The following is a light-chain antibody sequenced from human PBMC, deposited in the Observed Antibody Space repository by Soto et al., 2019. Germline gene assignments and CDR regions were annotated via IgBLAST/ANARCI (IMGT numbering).Light chain of an antibody. Sequence: EIVLTQSPGTLSLSPGERATLSCRASQRLSVTYIAWYQQKPGQAPRLLVQGASRRATGVPDRFSGSGSGTDFTLTISRRGPEDFQVYFCQNNGGSPTTFGQGTRVEIK. V-gene: IGKV3-20*01. CDR3: QNNGGSPTT. CDR1: QRLSVTY. J-gene: IGKJ1*01. CDR2: GAS.